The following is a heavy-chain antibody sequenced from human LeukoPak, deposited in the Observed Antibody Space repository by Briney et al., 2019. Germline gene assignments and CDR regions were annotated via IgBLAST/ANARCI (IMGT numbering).Heavy chain of an antibody. V-gene: IGHV4-39*01. J-gene: IGHJ4*02. CDR2: IYYSGST. CDR3: ARQEFRCSSTSCPGY. CDR1: GGSISSSSYY. Sequence: ASETLSLTCTVSGGSISSSSYYWGCIRLPPGKGLECIGSIYYSGSTYYNPSLKSRVTISVDTSKNQFSLKLSSVTAADTAVYYCARQEFRCSSTSCPGYWGQGTLVTVSS. D-gene: IGHD2-2*01.